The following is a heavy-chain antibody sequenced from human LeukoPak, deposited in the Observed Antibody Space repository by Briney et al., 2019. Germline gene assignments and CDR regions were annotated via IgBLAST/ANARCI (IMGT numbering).Heavy chain of an antibody. J-gene: IGHJ4*02. V-gene: IGHV3-43*02. Sequence: GGSLRLSCAASGFAFDAHAMNWVRQAPGKPLEWVSLISGDGGTTHYADSVRGRFTISRDNSRNSLYLQMKSLTTENTALYYCAKRSGSPHNFDYWGRGTQVTVSS. CDR3: AKRSGSPHNFDY. CDR1: GFAFDAHA. D-gene: IGHD1-14*01. CDR2: ISGDGGTT.